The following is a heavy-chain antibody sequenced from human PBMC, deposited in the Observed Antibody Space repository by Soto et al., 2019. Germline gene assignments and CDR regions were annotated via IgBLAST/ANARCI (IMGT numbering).Heavy chain of an antibody. CDR2: IYYSGST. Sequence: PSETLSLTCTVSGGSISSGGYYWSWIRQHPGKGLEWIGYIYYSGSTYYNPSLKSRVTISVDTSKNQFSLKLSSVTAADTAVYYCASTPFPKIVVVPEFYFDYWGQGTLVTVSS. CDR3: ASTPFPKIVVVPEFYFDY. CDR1: GGSISSGGYY. V-gene: IGHV4-31*03. J-gene: IGHJ4*02. D-gene: IGHD3-22*01.